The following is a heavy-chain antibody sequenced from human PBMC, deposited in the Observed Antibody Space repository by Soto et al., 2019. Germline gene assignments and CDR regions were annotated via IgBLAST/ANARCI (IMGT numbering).Heavy chain of an antibody. Sequence: QVQLVQSGAEVKMPGASVKVSCKASGYTFTSYYMHWVRQAPGQGLEWMGIINPSDGSTTYAQKFQGRVTMTRDTSTSTVYMELSGLRSEDTAMYFCARGGHYYDSVAGWFDPWGQGTLVTVSS. J-gene: IGHJ5*02. CDR2: INPSDGST. CDR1: GYTFTSYY. D-gene: IGHD3-22*01. V-gene: IGHV1-46*01. CDR3: ARGGHYYDSVAGWFDP.